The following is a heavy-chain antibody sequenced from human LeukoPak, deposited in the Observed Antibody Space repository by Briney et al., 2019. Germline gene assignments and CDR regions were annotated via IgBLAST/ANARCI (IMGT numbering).Heavy chain of an antibody. CDR3: ARDSTTLGYCSSTSCMNWFDP. CDR1: GYTFTSYG. V-gene: IGHV1-18*04. CDR2: ISAYNGNT. Sequence: GASVKVSCKASGYTFTSYGISWVRQAPGQGLEWMGWISAYNGNTNYAQKLQGSVTMTTDTSTSTAYMELRSLRSDDTAVYYCARDSTTLGYCSSTSCMNWFDPWGQGTLVTVSS. D-gene: IGHD2-2*01. J-gene: IGHJ5*02.